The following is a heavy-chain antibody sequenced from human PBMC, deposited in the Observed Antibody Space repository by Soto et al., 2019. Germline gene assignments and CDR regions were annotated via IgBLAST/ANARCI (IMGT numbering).Heavy chain of an antibody. D-gene: IGHD3-10*01. J-gene: IGHJ6*03. Sequence: GGSLRLSCVAPGVIFSGYGMNWVRQAPGKGLERVANIRLDGSEKYYVDYVKGRFTISRDNAKNSLYLQMNSLRAEDTAVYYCARGSYMVRGVNDYYYYMDVWGKGTTVTVSS. CDR1: GVIFSGYG. CDR3: ARGSYMVRGVNDYYYYMDV. V-gene: IGHV3-7*01. CDR2: IRLDGSEK.